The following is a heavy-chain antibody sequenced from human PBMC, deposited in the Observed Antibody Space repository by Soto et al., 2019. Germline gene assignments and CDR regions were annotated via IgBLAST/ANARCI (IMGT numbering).Heavy chain of an antibody. CDR3: ARASRYYWNYMMY. J-gene: IGHJ4*02. D-gene: IGHD1-7*01. V-gene: IGHV1-18*01. CDR2: VSAYNGNT. Sequence: QAQLVQSGAEVKKPGASVKVSCKASGYTFSNDAITWVRQAPGQGLEWMGWVSAYNGNTNSAQKFKGRVTMTTDTSTSTAYMEIRSLRYDDTAVYFCARASRYYWNYMMYWGQGTLVTVSS. CDR1: GYTFSNDA.